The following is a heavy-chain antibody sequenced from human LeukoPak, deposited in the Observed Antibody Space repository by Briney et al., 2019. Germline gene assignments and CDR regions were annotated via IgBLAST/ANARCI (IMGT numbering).Heavy chain of an antibody. CDR1: GYTFTGYY. CDR2: INPNSGGI. CDR3: AGDAENSGSYYFDY. D-gene: IGHD1-26*01. Sequence: APVKVSCKASGYTFTGYYMYWVRQAPGQGLEWMGRINPNSGGINYAQKFQGRVTMTRDTSISTVYMELSRLRSGDTAVYYCAGDAENSGSYYFDYWGQGTLVTVSS. V-gene: IGHV1-2*06. J-gene: IGHJ4*02.